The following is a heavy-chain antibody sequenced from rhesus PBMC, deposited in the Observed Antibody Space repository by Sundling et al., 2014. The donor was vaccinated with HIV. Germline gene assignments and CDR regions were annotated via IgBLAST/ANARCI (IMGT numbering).Heavy chain of an antibody. CDR1: GGSVSDFFG. Sequence: QVQLQESGPGLLKPSETLSLTCAVSGGSVSDFFGWGWIRQPPGKGLEWIGSLYSNTGNTYYSPSLQSRVTLSIDTSKEHFSLNLTSVTAADTAVYFCARGRGSYWGQGVLVTVSS. CDR3: ARGRGSY. CDR2: LYSNTGNT. V-gene: IGHV4-143*01. J-gene: IGHJ4*01.